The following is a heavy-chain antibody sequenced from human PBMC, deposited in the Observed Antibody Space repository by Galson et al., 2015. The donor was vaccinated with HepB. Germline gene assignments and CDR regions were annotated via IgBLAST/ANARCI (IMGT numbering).Heavy chain of an antibody. Sequence: SVKVSCKASGYIFTGYYMHWVRQAPGQGLEWVGWINPNSGGTSYAQKFQGRVTMTSDTSISTAYMELRSLKSDDTAVYYCAFPMEGTGEIHYWGQGTLVTVSS. J-gene: IGHJ4*02. CDR2: INPNSGGT. V-gene: IGHV1-2*02. CDR3: AFPMEGTGEIHY. CDR1: GYIFTGYY. D-gene: IGHD5-24*01.